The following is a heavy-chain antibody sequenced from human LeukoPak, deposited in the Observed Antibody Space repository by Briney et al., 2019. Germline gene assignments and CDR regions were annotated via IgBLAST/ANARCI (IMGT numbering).Heavy chain of an antibody. D-gene: IGHD2/OR15-2a*01. V-gene: IGHV3-74*01. J-gene: IGHJ4*02. Sequence: GGSLRLSCAAFGFTFSSYWMHWVRQAPGKGLVWVSRINSDGSSSNYADSVKGRFTISRDNAKNTLYLQMNSLRAEDTAVYYCAQDIVGTALSNYWGQGTLVTVSS. CDR2: INSDGSSS. CDR1: GFTFSSYW. CDR3: AQDIVGTALSNY.